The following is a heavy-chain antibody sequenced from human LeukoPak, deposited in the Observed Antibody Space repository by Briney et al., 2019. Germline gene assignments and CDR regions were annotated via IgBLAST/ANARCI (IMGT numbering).Heavy chain of an antibody. CDR1: GGTFSSYA. Sequence: GASVKVSCKASGGTFSSYAISWVRQAPGQGLEWMGGIIPIFGTANYAQKFQGRVTITADESTSTAYMELSSLRSEDTAVYYCAREGRYSSGWYDFDYWGQGTLVTVSS. CDR2: IIPIFGTA. V-gene: IGHV1-69*13. CDR3: AREGRYSSGWYDFDY. D-gene: IGHD6-19*01. J-gene: IGHJ4*02.